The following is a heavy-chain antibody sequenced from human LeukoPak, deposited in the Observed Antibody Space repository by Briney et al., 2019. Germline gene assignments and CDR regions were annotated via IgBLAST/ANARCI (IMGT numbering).Heavy chain of an antibody. CDR2: ISGNGGST. Sequence: PGGSLRLSCSASGFTFSSFAMSWVRQAPGRGLDWVSAISGNGGSTYYTASVKGRFTISRDNSKNTLYLQMNSLRAEDTAVYYCAKDLYGSGSYYFDSWGQGTLVTVSS. CDR3: AKDLYGSGSYYFDS. J-gene: IGHJ4*02. V-gene: IGHV3-23*01. CDR1: GFTFSSFA. D-gene: IGHD1-26*01.